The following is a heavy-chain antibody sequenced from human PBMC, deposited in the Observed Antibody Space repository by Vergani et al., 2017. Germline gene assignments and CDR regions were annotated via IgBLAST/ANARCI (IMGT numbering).Heavy chain of an antibody. D-gene: IGHD2-2*01. Sequence: QLTLQESGPTLVKPPQTLTLTCTFSGFSLRTSGVGVGWIRQPPGKALEWLALIYWDDDKRYRPSLKSRLTITKDTSKHQVVLTMTNMDPVDTAPYYCALQCSSSSCYVAPAPGPFDPWGQGTLVTVSS. CDR1: GFSLRTSGVG. CDR2: IYWDDDK. J-gene: IGHJ5*02. V-gene: IGHV2-5*02. CDR3: ALQCSSSSCYVAPAPGPFDP.